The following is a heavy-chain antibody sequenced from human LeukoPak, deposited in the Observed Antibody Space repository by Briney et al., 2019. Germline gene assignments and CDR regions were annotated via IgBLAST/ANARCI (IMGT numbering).Heavy chain of an antibody. V-gene: IGHV3-48*03. CDR3: ARDLVVVPAAIGY. CDR2: ISSSGSTI. CDR1: GFTFNSYE. J-gene: IGHJ4*02. D-gene: IGHD2-2*01. Sequence: GGSLTLSCAASGFTFNSYEMNWVRQSPVKGLEWVSYISSSGSTIYYADSVKGRFTISRDNAKNSLYLQMNSLRAEDTAVYYCARDLVVVPAAIGYWGQGTLVTVSS.